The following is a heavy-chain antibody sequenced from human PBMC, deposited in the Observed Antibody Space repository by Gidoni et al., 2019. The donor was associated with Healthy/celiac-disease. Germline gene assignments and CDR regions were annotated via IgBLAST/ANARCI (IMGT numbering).Heavy chain of an antibody. Sequence: EVQLLESGGGLVQPGGSLRLCCAASVFTFSSYAMSWVRQAPGKGLEWVSAISGSGGRTYYADAVKGRFTISRDNSKNTLYLQMNSLRAEDTAVYYCAKEPGLAAHPFDYWGQGTLVTVSS. CDR2: ISGSGGRT. CDR3: AKEPGLAAHPFDY. D-gene: IGHD6-6*01. V-gene: IGHV3-23*01. J-gene: IGHJ4*02. CDR1: VFTFSSYA.